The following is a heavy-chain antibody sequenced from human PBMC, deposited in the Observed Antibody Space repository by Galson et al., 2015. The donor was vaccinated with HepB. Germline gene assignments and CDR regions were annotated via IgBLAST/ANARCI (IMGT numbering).Heavy chain of an antibody. CDR1: GYTFTSYG. CDR3: ATRDKWFGEFVGRGERAFDI. J-gene: IGHJ3*02. V-gene: IGHV1-18*01. D-gene: IGHD3-10*01. CDR2: ISAYNGNT. Sequence: SVKVSCKASGYTFTSYGISWVRQAPGQGLEWMGWISAYNGNTNYAQKLQGRVTMTTDTSTSTAYMELRSLRSDDTAVYYCATRDKWFGEFVGRGERAFDIWGQGTMVTVSS.